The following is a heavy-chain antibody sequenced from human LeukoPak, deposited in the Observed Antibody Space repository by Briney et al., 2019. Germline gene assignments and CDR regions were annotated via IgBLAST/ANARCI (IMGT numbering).Heavy chain of an antibody. J-gene: IGHJ3*02. CDR1: GGSISSYY. CDR2: IYYSGST. V-gene: IGHV4-59*08. CDR3: ASLKVGATGYAFVI. Sequence: SETLSLTCTVSGGSISSYYWSWIRQPPGKGLEWIGYIYYSGSTNYNPSLKSRVTISVDTSKNQFSLKLSSVTAADTAVYYCASLKVGATGYAFVIWGQGTMVTVSS. D-gene: IGHD1-26*01.